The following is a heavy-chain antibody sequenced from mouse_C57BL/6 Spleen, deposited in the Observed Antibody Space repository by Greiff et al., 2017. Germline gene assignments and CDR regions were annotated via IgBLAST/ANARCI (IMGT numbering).Heavy chain of an antibody. CDR2: ISYSGST. CDR1: GYSITSGYD. CDR3: AKSYDGYPYWYFDV. J-gene: IGHJ1*03. Sequence: EVKLMESGPGMVKPSQSLSLTCTVPGYSITSGYDWHWIRHFPGNKPEWMGYISYSGSTNYNPSLKSRISITHDTSKNHFFLKLNSVTTEDTATYYGAKSYDGYPYWYFDVWGTGTTVTVSS. D-gene: IGHD2-3*01. V-gene: IGHV3-1*01.